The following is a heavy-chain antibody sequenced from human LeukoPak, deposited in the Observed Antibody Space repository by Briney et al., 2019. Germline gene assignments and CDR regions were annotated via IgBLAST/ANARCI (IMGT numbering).Heavy chain of an antibody. V-gene: IGHV1-8*01. CDR2: MNPNSGNT. Sequence: ASVKVSCKASGYTFTGYDINWVRQATGQGLEWMGWMNPNSGNTGYAQKFQGRVTMTRNTSISTAYMELSSLRSEDTAVYYCARAGYSSSWYYPYYYYYMVVWGKGTTVTISS. D-gene: IGHD6-13*01. CDR3: ARAGYSSSWYYPYYYYYMVV. J-gene: IGHJ6*03. CDR1: GYTFTGYD.